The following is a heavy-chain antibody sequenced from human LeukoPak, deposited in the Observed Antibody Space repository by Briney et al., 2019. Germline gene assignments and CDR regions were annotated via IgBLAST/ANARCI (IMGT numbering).Heavy chain of an antibody. CDR2: INPNSGGT. D-gene: IGHD2-2*01. CDR1: GYTFTGYY. Sequence: ASVSVSCKASGYTFTGYYMHWVRQAPGQGLEWMGWINPNSGGTNYAQKFQGRVTMTRDTSISTAYTELSRLRSDDTAVYYCARDTAIVVVPAATFWFDPWGQGTLVTVSS. CDR3: ARDTAIVVVPAATFWFDP. J-gene: IGHJ5*02. V-gene: IGHV1-2*02.